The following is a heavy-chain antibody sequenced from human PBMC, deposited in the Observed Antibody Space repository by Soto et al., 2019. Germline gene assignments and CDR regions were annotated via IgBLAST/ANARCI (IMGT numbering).Heavy chain of an antibody. CDR1: GASISNSNW. J-gene: IGHJ6*02. V-gene: IGHV4-4*02. D-gene: IGHD2-21*01. CDR3: ARVSLWFNNTPYGMDI. CDR2: MYHTGST. Sequence: QVQLQESGPGLVKPSGTLSLTCAVSGASISNSNWWSWVRQPPGKGLEWIGEMYHTGSTNYNPSLKSRVTISVDKSKNQFSLKLSSVTAADTAVYYCARVSLWFNNTPYGMDIWGQGTTVTVSS.